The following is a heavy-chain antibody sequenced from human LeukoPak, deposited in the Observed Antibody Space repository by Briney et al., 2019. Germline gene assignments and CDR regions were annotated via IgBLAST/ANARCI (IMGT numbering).Heavy chain of an antibody. CDR3: ARPRGYSYGLTY. V-gene: IGHV3-11*03. Sequence: GGSLRLPCAASGFSFSDHYMSWIRQAPGKGLEWVSYISSSRSFTNYADSVKGRFTISRDTAKNSLYLQMNSLRAEDTAVYYCARPRGYSYGLTYCGQGILVTVSS. D-gene: IGHD5-18*01. CDR1: GFSFSDHY. J-gene: IGHJ4*02. CDR2: ISSSRSFT.